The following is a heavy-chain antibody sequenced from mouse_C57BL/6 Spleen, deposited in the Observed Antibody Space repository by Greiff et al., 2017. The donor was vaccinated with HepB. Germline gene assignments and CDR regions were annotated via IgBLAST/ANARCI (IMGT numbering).Heavy chain of an antibody. CDR1: GYAFSSYW. CDR2: IYPGDGDT. J-gene: IGHJ4*01. Sequence: VKLMESGAELVKPGASVKISCKASGYAFSSYWMNWVKQRPGKGLEWIGQIYPGDGDTNYNGKFKGKATLTADKSSSTAYVQLSSLHSEDSAVEVGARSAAGYAMDDWGQGTSVTVSS. V-gene: IGHV1-80*01. CDR3: ARSAAGYAMDD.